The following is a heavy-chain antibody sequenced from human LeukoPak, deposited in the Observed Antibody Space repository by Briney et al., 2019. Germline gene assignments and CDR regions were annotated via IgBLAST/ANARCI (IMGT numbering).Heavy chain of an antibody. D-gene: IGHD7-27*01. CDR3: AKGSNWGSVDYFDY. V-gene: IGHV3-53*01. CDR1: GFTVSSNY. CDR2: IYSGGST. J-gene: IGHJ4*02. Sequence: GGSLRLSCAASGFTVSSNYMSWVRQAPGKGLEWVSVIYSGGSTYYADSVKGRFTISRDNSKNTLYLQMNSLRAEDTAVYYCAKGSNWGSVDYFDYWGQGTLVTVSS.